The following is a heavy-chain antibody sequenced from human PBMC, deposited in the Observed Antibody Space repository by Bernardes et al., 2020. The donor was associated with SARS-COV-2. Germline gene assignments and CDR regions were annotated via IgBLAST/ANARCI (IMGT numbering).Heavy chain of an antibody. D-gene: IGHD3-10*02. CDR1: GFIFSTFS. V-gene: IGHV3-7*01. CDR2: INEDGSEK. Sequence: GGSLRLSCAASGFIFSTFSMTWVRQAPGKGLEWVAYINEDGSEKDYVDSVRGRFTISRDSAKKSVFLQIDSLTTEDTAVYYCARNVRGRAYFDYWGQGALVTVSS. CDR3: ARNVRGRAYFDY. J-gene: IGHJ4*02.